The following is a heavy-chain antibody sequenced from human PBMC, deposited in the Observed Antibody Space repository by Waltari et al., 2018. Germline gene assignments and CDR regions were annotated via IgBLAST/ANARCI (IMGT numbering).Heavy chain of an antibody. CDR1: GYSISSGYY. CDR3: ARGSEEWELLWGFDY. D-gene: IGHD1-26*01. V-gene: IGHV4-38-2*01. Sequence: QVQLQESGPGLVKPSETLSLTCAVSGYSISSGYYWGWIRQPPGKGLEWIGSIYHSGGTYYNPSLKSRVTISVDTSKNQFSLKLSSVTAADTAVYYCARGSEEWELLWGFDYWGQGTLVTVSS. J-gene: IGHJ4*02. CDR2: IYHSGGT.